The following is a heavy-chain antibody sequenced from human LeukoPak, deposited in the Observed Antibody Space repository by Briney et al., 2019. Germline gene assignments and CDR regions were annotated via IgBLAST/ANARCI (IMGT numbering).Heavy chain of an antibody. J-gene: IGHJ4*02. CDR3: VRDFDWGPDY. Sequence: VASVKVSCKASGFTFTDHYLHWVRQVPGQGLEWMGWINGKSGATFYAQKFQDRITVTRDTYISTMYLEVNRLTTDDTAVYYCVRDFDWGPDYWGQGTLVAVSS. V-gene: IGHV1-2*02. D-gene: IGHD3-9*01. CDR2: INGKSGAT. CDR1: GFTFTDHY.